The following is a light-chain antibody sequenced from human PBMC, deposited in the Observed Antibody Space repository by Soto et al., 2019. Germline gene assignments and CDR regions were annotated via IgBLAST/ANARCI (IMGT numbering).Light chain of an antibody. CDR1: SSDVGGYNY. CDR3: SSYTSSSTRV. V-gene: IGLV2-14*01. Sequence: QSALTQPASVSGSPGQSITISCTGTSSDVGGYNYVSWYQQHPGKAPKLMIYEVSNRPSGVSNRFSGSKSGNTASLTISGLQAEDADDYYCSSYTSSSTRVFGTGTKVTVL. CDR2: EVS. J-gene: IGLJ1*01.